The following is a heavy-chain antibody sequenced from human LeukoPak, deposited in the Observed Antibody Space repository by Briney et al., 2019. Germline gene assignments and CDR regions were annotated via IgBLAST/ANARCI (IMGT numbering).Heavy chain of an antibody. Sequence: GGSLRLSCAASGFTVSSNYMSWVRQAPGKGLEWVSVIYSDGSTNYADSVKGRFTISRDNSKNTVYLQMNSLRAEDTAVYYRARVLRNYYGSGSYDHWGQGTLVTVSS. CDR2: IYSDGST. V-gene: IGHV3-66*01. CDR3: ARVLRNYYGSGSYDH. D-gene: IGHD3-10*01. J-gene: IGHJ4*02. CDR1: GFTVSSNY.